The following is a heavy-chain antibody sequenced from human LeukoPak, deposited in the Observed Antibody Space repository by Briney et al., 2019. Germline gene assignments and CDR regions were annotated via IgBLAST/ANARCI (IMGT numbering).Heavy chain of an antibody. Sequence: GASVKVSCKASGYTFTSYAMHWVRQAPGQRLEWMGWINSGNGNTKYSQKFQGRVTITRDTSASTAYMELSSLRSEDTAVYYCARDLEVGYSYDTDYWGQGTLVTVSS. V-gene: IGHV1-3*01. D-gene: IGHD5-18*01. CDR3: ARDLEVGYSYDTDY. J-gene: IGHJ4*02. CDR2: INSGNGNT. CDR1: GYTFTSYA.